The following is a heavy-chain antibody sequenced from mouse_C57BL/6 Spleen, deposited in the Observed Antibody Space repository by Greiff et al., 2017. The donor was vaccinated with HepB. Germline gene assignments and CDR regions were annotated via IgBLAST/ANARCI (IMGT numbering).Heavy chain of an antibody. CDR1: GYTFTGYW. D-gene: IGHD1-1*01. J-gene: IGHJ3*01. Sequence: VQLQQSGAELMKPGASVKLSCKATGYTFTGYWIEWVKQRPGQGLEWIGEILPGSGSTNYNEKFKGKATFTADTSSNTAYMQLSSLTAEDSAIYSSANYCSSTWFAYWGQGTLVTVSS. V-gene: IGHV1-9*01. CDR2: ILPGSGST. CDR3: ANYCSSTWFAY.